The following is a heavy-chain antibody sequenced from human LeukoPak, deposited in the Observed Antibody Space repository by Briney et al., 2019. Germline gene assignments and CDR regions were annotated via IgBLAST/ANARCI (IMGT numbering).Heavy chain of an antibody. V-gene: IGHV1-69*05. CDR3: ARELLGFLEWVGTGYYYYGMDV. CDR1: GGTFSSYA. D-gene: IGHD3-3*01. Sequence: ASVKVSCKASGGTFSSYAISWVRQAPGQGLEWMGGIIPIFGTANYAQKLQGRVTMTTDTSTSTAYMELRSLRSDDTAVYYCARELLGFLEWVGTGYYYYGMDVWGQGTTVTVSS. J-gene: IGHJ6*02. CDR2: IIPIFGTA.